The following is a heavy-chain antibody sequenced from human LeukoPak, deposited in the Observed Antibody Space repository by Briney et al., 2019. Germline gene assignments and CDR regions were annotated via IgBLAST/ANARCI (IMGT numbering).Heavy chain of an antibody. Sequence: GASVKGSCKASGYTFTSYYMHWVRQAPGQGLEWMGIINPSGGSTSYAQKFQGRVTMTRDTSTSTVYMELSSLRSEDTAVYYCARARGWGYCSSTSCYLEWFDPWGQGTLVTVSS. V-gene: IGHV1-46*01. CDR3: ARARGWGYCSSTSCYLEWFDP. D-gene: IGHD2-2*01. CDR1: GYTFTSYY. J-gene: IGHJ5*02. CDR2: INPSGGST.